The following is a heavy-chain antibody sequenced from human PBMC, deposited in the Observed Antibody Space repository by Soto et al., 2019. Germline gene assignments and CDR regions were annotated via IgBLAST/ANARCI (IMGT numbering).Heavy chain of an antibody. J-gene: IGHJ4*02. D-gene: IGHD3-16*01. V-gene: IGHV4-30-4*08. Sequence: QVQLQESGPGLVKPSQTLSLTCTVSGDTISSGDYYWSWIRQPPGKGLEWIGYISYSGVTYYSPSITGRLTISFATSKTQVSLKVSSVTAADTAVYYCARQEANYVGGQYFVDSWRQGTLVTVSS. CDR2: ISYSGVT. CDR1: GDTISSGDYY. CDR3: ARQEANYVGGQYFVDS.